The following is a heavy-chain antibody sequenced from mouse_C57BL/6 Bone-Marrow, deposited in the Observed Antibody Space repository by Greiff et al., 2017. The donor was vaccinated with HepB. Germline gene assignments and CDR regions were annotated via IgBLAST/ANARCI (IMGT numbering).Heavy chain of an antibody. Sequence: EVKLVESGGGLVKPGGSLKLSCAASGFTFSDYGMHWVRQAPEKGLEWVANISSGSSTIYYADTVKGRFTISRDNAKNTLFLQMTSLRSEDTAMYYCARRDYYYGSSYLYWGQGTTLTVA. CDR2: ISSGSSTI. D-gene: IGHD1-1*01. CDR3: ARRDYYYGSSYLY. V-gene: IGHV5-17*01. J-gene: IGHJ2*01. CDR1: GFTFSDYG.